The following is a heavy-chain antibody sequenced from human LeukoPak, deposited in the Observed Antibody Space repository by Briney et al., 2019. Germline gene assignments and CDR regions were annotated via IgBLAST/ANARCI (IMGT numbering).Heavy chain of an antibody. D-gene: IGHD3-3*01. Sequence: GGSLRLSCAASGFIFTNYFMSWVRQAPGKGLEWVASIKHDGSEKYYVDSVRGRFTISRDNAMNSLYLQMSSLRAEDTAVYYCATDRGWRTSGYYLYYFEYWGQGTLVTYSS. CDR1: GFIFTNYF. V-gene: IGHV3-7*01. CDR3: ATDRGWRTSGYYLYYFEY. CDR2: IKHDGSEK. J-gene: IGHJ4*02.